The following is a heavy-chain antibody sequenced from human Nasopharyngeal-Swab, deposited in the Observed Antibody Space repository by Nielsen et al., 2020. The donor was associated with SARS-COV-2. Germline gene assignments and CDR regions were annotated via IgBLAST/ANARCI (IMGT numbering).Heavy chain of an antibody. CDR3: ARQGAVAGYYYYYMDV. J-gene: IGHJ6*03. CDR1: GYSFTSYW. CDR2: IYPGDSDT. Sequence: GASLQLSWKGCGYSFTSYWIGWVRQMPGKGLEWMGIIYPGDSDTRYSPSFQGQVTISADKSISTAYLQWSSLKASDTAMYYCARQGAVAGYYYYYMDVWGKGTTVTVSS. D-gene: IGHD6-19*01. V-gene: IGHV5-51*01.